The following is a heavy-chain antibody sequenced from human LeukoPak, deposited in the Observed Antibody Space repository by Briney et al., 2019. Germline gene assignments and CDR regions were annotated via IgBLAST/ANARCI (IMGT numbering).Heavy chain of an antibody. J-gene: IGHJ3*02. V-gene: IGHV5-51*01. CDR2: IYPDDSDT. CDR3: ARQAKGSGYYIGAFDI. CDR1: GYKFATYW. Sequence: GESLKISCNGSGYKFATYWIGWVRQMPGKGLEWMGIIYPDDSDTRYSPSFQGQVTISADKSSGTAYLQWNSLKASDIAMYYCARQAKGSGYYIGAFDIWGQGTMVTVSS. D-gene: IGHD3-22*01.